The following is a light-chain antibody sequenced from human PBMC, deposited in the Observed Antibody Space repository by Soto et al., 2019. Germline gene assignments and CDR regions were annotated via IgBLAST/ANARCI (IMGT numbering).Light chain of an antibody. J-gene: IGLJ1*01. V-gene: IGLV1-44*01. CDR1: STNIGSNT. CDR3: AAWDDSLNGYV. Sequence: QSVLTQPPSASGTPGQRVTISCSGSSTNIGSNTVNWYQQLPGTAPKLLIYSNNQRPSGVPDRFSGSKSGTSASLTIRGFQSEDEGDYYCAAWDDSLNGYVFGTGTKVTVL. CDR2: SNN.